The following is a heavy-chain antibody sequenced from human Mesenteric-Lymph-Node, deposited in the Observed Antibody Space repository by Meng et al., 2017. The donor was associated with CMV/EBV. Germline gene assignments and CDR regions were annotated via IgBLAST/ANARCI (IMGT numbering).Heavy chain of an antibody. V-gene: IGHV4-39*01. CDR1: GGSISSSSYY. D-gene: IGHD3-22*01. Sequence: SETLSLTCTVSGGSISSSSYYWGWIRQPPGKGLEWIGSIYYSGSTYYNPSLKSRVTISVDTSKNQFSLKLSSVTAADTAVYYCARQPGYYDSSAYDRLDPWGQGTLVTVSS. CDR3: ARQPGYYDSSAYDRLDP. J-gene: IGHJ5*02. CDR2: IYYSGST.